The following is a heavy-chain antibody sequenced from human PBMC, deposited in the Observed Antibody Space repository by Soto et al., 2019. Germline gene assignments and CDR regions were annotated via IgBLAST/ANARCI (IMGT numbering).Heavy chain of an antibody. CDR3: AKVTLSWYYYYGMDV. CDR1: GFTFDDYA. V-gene: IGHV3-9*01. D-gene: IGHD2-15*01. J-gene: IGHJ6*02. Sequence: GGSLRLSCAASGFTFDDYAMHWVRQAPGKGLEWVSGISWNSGSIGYADSVKGRFTISRDNAKNSLYLQMNSLRAEDTALYYCAKVTLSWYYYYGMDVWGQGTTVTVSS. CDR2: ISWNSGSI.